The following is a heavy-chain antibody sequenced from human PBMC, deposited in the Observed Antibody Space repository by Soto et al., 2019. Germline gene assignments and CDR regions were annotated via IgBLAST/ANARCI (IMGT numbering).Heavy chain of an antibody. V-gene: IGHV1-18*01. D-gene: IGHD3-22*01. CDR1: GYTFTSYG. J-gene: IGHJ5*02. Sequence: GASVKVSCKASGYTFTSYGISWVRQAPGQGLEWMGWISAYNGNTNYAQKLQGRVTMTTDTSTSTAYMELRSLRSDDTAVYYCARAEKWLLPLNSGWFDPWGQGTLVTVSS. CDR3: ARAEKWLLPLNSGWFDP. CDR2: ISAYNGNT.